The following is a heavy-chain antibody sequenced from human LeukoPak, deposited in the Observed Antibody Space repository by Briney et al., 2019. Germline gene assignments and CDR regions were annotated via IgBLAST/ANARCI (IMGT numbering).Heavy chain of an antibody. CDR2: ISSSSSYI. CDR1: GFTFSDYY. D-gene: IGHD5-18*01. V-gene: IGHV3-11*06. Sequence: PGGSLRLSCAASGFTFSDYYMSWIRQAPGKGLEWVSSISSSSSYIYYADSVKGRFTISRDNAKNSLYLQMNSLRAEDTAVYYCARHRGSSERTAMVWGQGTLVTVSS. CDR3: ARHRGSSERTAMV. J-gene: IGHJ4*02.